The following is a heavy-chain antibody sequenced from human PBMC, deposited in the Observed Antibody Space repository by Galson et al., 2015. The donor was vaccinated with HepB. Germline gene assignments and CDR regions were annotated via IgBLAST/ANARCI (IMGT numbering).Heavy chain of an antibody. J-gene: IGHJ3*02. CDR1: GYTFTSYG. D-gene: IGHD6-19*01. V-gene: IGHV1-18*04. Sequence: SVKVSCKASGYTFTSYGISWARQAPGQGLEWMGWISAYNGNTNYAQKLQGRVTMTTDTSTSTAYMELRSLRSDDTAVYYCARDRGSGWSRDAFDIWGQGTMVTVSS. CDR3: ARDRGSGWSRDAFDI. CDR2: ISAYNGNT.